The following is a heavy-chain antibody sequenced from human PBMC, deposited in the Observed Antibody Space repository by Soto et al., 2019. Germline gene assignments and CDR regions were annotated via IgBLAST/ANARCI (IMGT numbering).Heavy chain of an antibody. D-gene: IGHD3-16*01. J-gene: IGHJ4*02. V-gene: IGHV1-2*02. CDR1: GFTFTGRY. Sequence: ASVKVSCKASGFTFTGRYIHWVRQAPGQGLEWMGWIKPNSGGTSYAQKFQASLTMTTDTSITKAYMKLSMLSSDDKAFYYGAKCGSLCRLSFAYFDYWGQGT. CDR3: AKCGSLCRLSFAYFDY. CDR2: IKPNSGGT.